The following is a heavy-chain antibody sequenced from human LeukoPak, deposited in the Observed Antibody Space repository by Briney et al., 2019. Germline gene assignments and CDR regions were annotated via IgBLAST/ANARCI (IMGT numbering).Heavy chain of an antibody. D-gene: IGHD6-19*01. CDR2: INHSGST. Sequence: SETLSLTCAVYGGPFSGYYWSWLRQPPGKGLEWIGEINHSGSTNYNPSLKSRVTISVDTSKNQFSLKLSSVTAADTAVYYCARENRSGWYGNAFDIWGQGTMVTVSS. CDR1: GGPFSGYY. V-gene: IGHV4-34*01. J-gene: IGHJ3*02. CDR3: ARENRSGWYGNAFDI.